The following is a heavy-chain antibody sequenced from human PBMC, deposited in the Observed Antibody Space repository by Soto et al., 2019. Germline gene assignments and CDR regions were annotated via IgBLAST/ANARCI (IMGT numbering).Heavy chain of an antibody. Sequence: PGGSMRLSCAASGFTFSSYAMHWVRQAPGKGLEWVSVISYDGSNTYYADSVKGRFTISRDNSKNTLYLQMNSLRAEDTAVYYCAKDPYSGDYLLYYFDYWGQGTLVTVSS. V-gene: IGHV3-30-3*01. CDR3: AKDPYSGDYLLYYFDY. D-gene: IGHD4-17*01. CDR1: GFTFSSYA. CDR2: ISYDGSNT. J-gene: IGHJ4*02.